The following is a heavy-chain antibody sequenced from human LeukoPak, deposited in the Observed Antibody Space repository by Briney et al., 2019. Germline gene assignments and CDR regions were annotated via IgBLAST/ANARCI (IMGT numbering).Heavy chain of an antibody. CDR3: ARVTMVRGVIGWFDP. Sequence: PGGSLRLSCAASGFTFSSYSMNWVRQAPGKGLEWVSFISSSSSYIYYADSVKGRFTISRDNAKNSLYLQMNSLRAEDTAVYYCARVTMVRGVIGWFDPWGQGTLVTVSS. CDR2: ISSSSSYI. J-gene: IGHJ5*02. V-gene: IGHV3-21*01. CDR1: GFTFSSYS. D-gene: IGHD3-10*01.